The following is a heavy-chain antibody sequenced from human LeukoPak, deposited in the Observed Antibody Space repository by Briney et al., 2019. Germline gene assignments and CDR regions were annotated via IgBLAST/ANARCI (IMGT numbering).Heavy chain of an antibody. CDR1: GGSISSYY. Sequence: PSETLSLTCTVSGGSISSYYWSWIRQPPGKGLEWIGYIYYSGSTNYNPSLKSRVTISVDTSKNQFSLKVSSVTAADTAVYYCARGDSSGWYYYFDYWGQGTLVTVSS. CDR2: IYYSGST. J-gene: IGHJ4*02. CDR3: ARGDSSGWYYYFDY. V-gene: IGHV4-59*01. D-gene: IGHD6-19*01.